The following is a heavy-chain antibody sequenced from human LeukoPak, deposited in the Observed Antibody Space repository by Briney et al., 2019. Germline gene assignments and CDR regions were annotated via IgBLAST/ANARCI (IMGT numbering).Heavy chain of an antibody. J-gene: IGHJ5*02. CDR1: GYTFTGYY. D-gene: IGHD2-15*01. CDR2: INPNSGGT. CDR3: ARDKAVVAATFWFDP. Sequence: ASVKVSCKASGYTFTGYYMHWVRRAPGQGLEWMGRINPNSGGTNYAQKFQGRVTMTRDTSISTAYMELSRLRSDDTAVYYCARDKAVVAATFWFDPWGQGTLVTVSS. V-gene: IGHV1-2*06.